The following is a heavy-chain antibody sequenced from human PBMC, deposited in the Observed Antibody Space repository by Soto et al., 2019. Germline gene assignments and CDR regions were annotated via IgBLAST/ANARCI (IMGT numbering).Heavy chain of an antibody. CDR1: GGSISSYY. CDR3: ASGSGGYGSGWVTH. Sequence: SETLSLTCTVFGGSISSYYWSWIRQPPGKGLEWIGYIYYSGSTNYNPSLKSRVAISVDTSKNQFSLKLSSVTAADTGVYYCASGSGGYGSGWVTHWGQGTLVTVSS. CDR2: IYYSGST. V-gene: IGHV4-59*01. D-gene: IGHD6-19*01. J-gene: IGHJ4*02.